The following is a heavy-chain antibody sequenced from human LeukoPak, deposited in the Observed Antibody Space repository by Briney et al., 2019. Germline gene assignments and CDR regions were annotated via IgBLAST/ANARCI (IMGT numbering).Heavy chain of an antibody. D-gene: IGHD4-23*01. Sequence: SETLSLTCTVSGGFDSSGSYYWSWIPQPPGKGVEWIGYIYYSGSTNYNPSLKSRVTISVDTSKNQFSLKLSSVTAADTAVYYCARHGLYGGNSVDYWGQGTLVTVSS. J-gene: IGHJ4*02. CDR2: IYYSGST. CDR3: ARHGLYGGNSVDY. V-gene: IGHV4-61*01. CDR1: GGFDSSGSYY.